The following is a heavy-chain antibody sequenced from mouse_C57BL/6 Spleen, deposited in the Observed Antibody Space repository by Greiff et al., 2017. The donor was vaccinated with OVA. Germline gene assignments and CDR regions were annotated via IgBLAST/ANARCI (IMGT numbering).Heavy chain of an antibody. V-gene: IGHV5-17*01. CDR3: AREDGDDGDYFDY. J-gene: IGHJ2*01. CDR2: ISRCSSTI. Sequence: EVKLMESGGGLVKPGGSLKLSCAASGFTFSDYGMHWVRQAPEKGLEWVAYISRCSSTIYYADTVKGRFTFSRDNAKNTVFLQITSLRSEETAMYYGAREDGDDGDYFDYWGQGTTLTVSS. D-gene: IGHD2-2*01. CDR1: GFTFSDYG.